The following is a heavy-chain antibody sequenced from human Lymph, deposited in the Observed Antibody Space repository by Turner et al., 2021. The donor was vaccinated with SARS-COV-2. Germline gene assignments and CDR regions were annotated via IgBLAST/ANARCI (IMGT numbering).Heavy chain of an antibody. D-gene: IGHD3-3*01. CDR3: ARHFTIFGVAGSWFDP. V-gene: IGHV4-39*01. J-gene: IGHJ5*02. Sequence: QLQLQELGAGLVKPSETLSLTCTVSGGSISSSSDYLGWIRQPLGTGLEWIGSIDYSGSTDYNPSLKSRVTIFVDTSKNQFSLKLSSVTAADTAVYYCARHFTIFGVAGSWFDPWGQGTLVTVSS. CDR2: IDYSGST. CDR1: GGSISSSSDY.